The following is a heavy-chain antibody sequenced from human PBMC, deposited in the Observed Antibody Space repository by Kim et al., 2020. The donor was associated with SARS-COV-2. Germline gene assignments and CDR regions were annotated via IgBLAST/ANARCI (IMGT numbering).Heavy chain of an antibody. J-gene: IGHJ3*02. V-gene: IGHV4-59*08. CDR3: ARQRIQLNDAFYI. D-gene: IGHD5-18*01. CDR2: IYYSGST. Sequence: SETLSLTCTVSGCSISSYYWSWIRQPPGKGMEWIGYIYYSGSTNYNPSLKSRVTISVDTSKNQFSLKLSSVTAADTAVYYCARQRIQLNDAFYIWGQGI. CDR1: GCSISSYY.